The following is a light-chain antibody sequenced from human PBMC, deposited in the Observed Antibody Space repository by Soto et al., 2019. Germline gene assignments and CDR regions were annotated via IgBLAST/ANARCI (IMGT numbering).Light chain of an antibody. CDR2: GAS. Sequence: EIVLTQSPCTLSLSPGERATLSCRASQSVSNNYLAWYQQKPGQAPRLLIYGASNRATGIPGRFSGSGSGTDFTLTTSRLEPEDFAVYYCQQYGSSGTFGQGTKVDIK. J-gene: IGKJ1*01. CDR1: QSVSNNY. V-gene: IGKV3-20*01. CDR3: QQYGSSGT.